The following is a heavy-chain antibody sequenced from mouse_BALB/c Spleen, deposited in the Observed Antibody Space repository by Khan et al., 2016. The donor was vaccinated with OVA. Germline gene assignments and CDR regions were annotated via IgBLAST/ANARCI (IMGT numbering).Heavy chain of an antibody. Sequence: QVQLQQSGAELARPGASVKLSCKASGYTFTNYWMQWVRQRPGQGLEWIGAIYPGDGDSSYTQKFKDKATLTADTSSSTAYMQLSNLASEDSAVDECARREVRRGGFDYWGQGTTLTVSS. J-gene: IGHJ2*01. CDR3: ARREVRRGGFDY. CDR1: GYTFTNYW. CDR2: IYPGDGDS. V-gene: IGHV1-87*01.